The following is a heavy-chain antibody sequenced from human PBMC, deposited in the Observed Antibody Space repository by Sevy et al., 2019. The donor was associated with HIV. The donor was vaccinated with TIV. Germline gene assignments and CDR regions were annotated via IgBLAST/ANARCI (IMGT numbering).Heavy chain of an antibody. CDR2: IKSKSDGGTV. CDR1: GFTFSDAW. V-gene: IGHV3-15*01. J-gene: IGHJ5*02. Sequence: GGSLRLSCAASGFTFSDAWMGWVRQAAGKGLECVGRIKSKSDGGTVEHAAPGKGRFTISRDESKDTLYLQMNSMKTEDTAVYFCITYPRITTTGTGGFDPWGQGTLVTVSS. D-gene: IGHD6-13*01. CDR3: ITYPRITTTGTGGFDP.